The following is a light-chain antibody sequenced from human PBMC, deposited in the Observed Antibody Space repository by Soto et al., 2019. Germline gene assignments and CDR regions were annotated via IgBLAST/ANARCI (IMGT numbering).Light chain of an antibody. CDR2: DVS. V-gene: IGKV3-11*01. CDR1: ESVTDY. Sequence: EIVMTQSPATLSVSPGERATLSCRASESVTDYLAWYQQKPGQAPRLLVYDVSNRAAGIPTRFSGGGSGTDFTLTISNVEPEDFAVYYCQQRSDWPWTFGQGTKVEIK. J-gene: IGKJ1*01. CDR3: QQRSDWPWT.